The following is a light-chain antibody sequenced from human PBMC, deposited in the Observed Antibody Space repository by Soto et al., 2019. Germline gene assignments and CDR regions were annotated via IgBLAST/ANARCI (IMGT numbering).Light chain of an antibody. V-gene: IGLV1-40*01. CDR3: QSYDSSLSGYV. CDR2: GNS. CDR1: SSNIGAGYD. Sequence: QSVLTQPPSVSGATGQRVTISCTGSSSNIGAGYDVHWYQQLPGPAPKLLIYGNSNRPSGVPDRFSGSKSGTSASLAITGLRAEDEADYYCQSYDSSLSGYVFGTGTKLTVL. J-gene: IGLJ1*01.